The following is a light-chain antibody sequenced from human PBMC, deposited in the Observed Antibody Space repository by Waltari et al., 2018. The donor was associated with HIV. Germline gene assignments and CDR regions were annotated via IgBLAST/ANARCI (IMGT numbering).Light chain of an antibody. CDR3: GTWDSSLSAGV. J-gene: IGLJ2*01. Sequence: QSVLTQPPSVSAAPGQKVNISRSGSSPTLGNNYVSWYQHLPGTAPKLLNSENYKRPSGIPDRFAGSKSGTSATLGITGLQPGDEADYYCGTWDSSLSAGVFGGGTKLTVL. V-gene: IGLV1-51*02. CDR2: ENY. CDR1: SPTLGNNY.